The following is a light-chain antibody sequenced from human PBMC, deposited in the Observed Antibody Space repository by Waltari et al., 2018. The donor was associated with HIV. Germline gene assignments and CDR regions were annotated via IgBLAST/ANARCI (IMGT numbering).Light chain of an antibody. V-gene: IGLV3-1*01. CDR3: QAWDSDTPKV. J-gene: IGLJ2*01. Sequence: SYELTQPPSVSVSPGQTASIPCSGDKLGDKYACWYQQKPGQSPVLVIYKDGKRPSGIPERFSCFYSGNTTTLTISVTQAVDEADYYGQAWDSDTPKVFGGGTKLTVL. CDR2: KDG. CDR1: KLGDKY.